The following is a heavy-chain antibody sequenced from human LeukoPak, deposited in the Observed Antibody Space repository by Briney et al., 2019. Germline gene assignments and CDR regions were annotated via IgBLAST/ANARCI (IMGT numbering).Heavy chain of an antibody. Sequence: GSSVKVSCKASGGTFSSYAISWVRQAPGQGLEWMGRIIPILGIANYAQKFQGRVTITADKSTSTAYMELSSLRSEDTAVYYCARAPVALWFGEFLSNYYYYYMDVWGKGTTVTVSS. CDR3: ARAPVALWFGEFLSNYYYYYMDV. CDR1: GGTFSSYA. CDR2: IIPILGIA. J-gene: IGHJ6*03. V-gene: IGHV1-69*04. D-gene: IGHD3-10*01.